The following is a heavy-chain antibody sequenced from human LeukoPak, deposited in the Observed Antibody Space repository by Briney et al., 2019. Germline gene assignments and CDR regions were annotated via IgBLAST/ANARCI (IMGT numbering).Heavy chain of an antibody. CDR1: GGSISSYY. CDR3: ARANYYDTSGYSRGAFDI. J-gene: IGHJ3*02. Sequence: SETLSLTCTVSGGSISSYYWSWIRQPAGKGLEWIGRIYTSGSTNYNPSLKSRVTISVDTPKNQFSLKLSSVTAADTAVYYCARANYYDTSGYSRGAFDIWGQGTMVTVSS. D-gene: IGHD3-22*01. V-gene: IGHV4-4*07. CDR2: IYTSGST.